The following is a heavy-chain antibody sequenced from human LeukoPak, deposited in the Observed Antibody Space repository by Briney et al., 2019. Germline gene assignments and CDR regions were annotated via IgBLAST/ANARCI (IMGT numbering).Heavy chain of an antibody. CDR1: GYSFILYG. V-gene: IGHV1-18*01. CDR2: ISTSTGDT. Sequence: ASVKVSCKTSGYSFILYGISWVRQAPGQGPEWMGWISTSTGDTKYTQKFQGRVTLTTDTSTSTAYMELSSLRSDDTAVYYCARDAFDIWGQGTMVTVSS. J-gene: IGHJ3*02. CDR3: ARDAFDI.